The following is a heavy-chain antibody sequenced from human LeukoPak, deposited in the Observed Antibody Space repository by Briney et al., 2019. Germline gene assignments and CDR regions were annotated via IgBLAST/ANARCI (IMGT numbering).Heavy chain of an antibody. CDR3: ASSEAVAGTGNFDY. V-gene: IGHV3-53*01. CDR1: GFTVSRNY. D-gene: IGHD6-19*01. CDR2: IYSGGST. J-gene: IGHJ4*02. Sequence: PGGSLRLSCAASGFTVSRNYVSWVRQAPGKGLEWVSVIYSGGSTYYADSVKGRFTVSRDNSKNTLYLQMNSLRAEDTAVYYCASSEAVAGTGNFDYWGQGTLVTVSS.